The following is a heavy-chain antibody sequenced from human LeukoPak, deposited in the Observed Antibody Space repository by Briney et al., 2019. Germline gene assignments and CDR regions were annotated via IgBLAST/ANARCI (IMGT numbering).Heavy chain of an antibody. CDR1: GGSISSYY. CDR2: IYHSGST. V-gene: IGHV4-59*08. D-gene: IGHD5-12*01. J-gene: IGHJ4*02. Sequence: SETLSLTCSVSGGSISSYYWSWIRQPPGKGLEWIGSIYHSGSTYYNPSLKSRVTISVDTSKNQFSLKLSSVTAADTAVYYCASGYSRRFDYWGQGTLVTVSS. CDR3: ASGYSRRFDY.